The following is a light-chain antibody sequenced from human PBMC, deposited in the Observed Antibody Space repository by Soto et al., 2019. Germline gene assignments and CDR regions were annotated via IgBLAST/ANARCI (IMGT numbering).Light chain of an antibody. V-gene: IGKV3-11*01. CDR2: DAS. CDR1: QSVSSY. J-gene: IGKJ3*01. Sequence: EIVLTQSPATLSLSPGERATLSYRASQSVSSYLAWYQQKPGQAPRLLIYDASNRATGIPARFSGSGSGTDFTLTISSLEPEDFAVYYCQQRSNWPPGATFGPGTKVDIK. CDR3: QQRSNWPPGAT.